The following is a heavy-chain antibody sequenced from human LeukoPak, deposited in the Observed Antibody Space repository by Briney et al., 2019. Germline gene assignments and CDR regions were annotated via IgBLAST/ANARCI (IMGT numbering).Heavy chain of an antibody. Sequence: GASVKVSCKASGGTFSSYAISWVQQAPGQGLEWMGGIIPIFGTANYAQKFQGRVTITTDESTSTAYMELSSLRSEDTAVYYCASRFTYYYGSDRHYYYMDAWGKGTTVTVSS. CDR3: ASRFTYYYGSDRHYYYMDA. V-gene: IGHV1-69*05. CDR1: GGTFSSYA. J-gene: IGHJ6*03. CDR2: IIPIFGTA. D-gene: IGHD3-10*01.